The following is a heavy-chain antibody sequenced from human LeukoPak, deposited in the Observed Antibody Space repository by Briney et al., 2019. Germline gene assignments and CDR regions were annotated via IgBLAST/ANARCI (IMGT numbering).Heavy chain of an antibody. CDR2: INQDGSER. Sequence: PGGSLRLSCAASGFSFTNYWMSWVRQAPGMGLEWVAIINQDGSERYYVDSVKGRFTVSRDSAKNSLYLQMNSLRVEDTAVYYCPRDKITGASTNDYWGQGTLVTVSS. J-gene: IGHJ4*02. V-gene: IGHV3-7*01. CDR1: GFSFTNYW. D-gene: IGHD1-14*01. CDR3: PRDKITGASTNDY.